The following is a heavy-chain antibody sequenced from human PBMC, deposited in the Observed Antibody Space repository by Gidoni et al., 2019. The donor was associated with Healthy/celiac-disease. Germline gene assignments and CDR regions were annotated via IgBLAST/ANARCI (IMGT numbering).Heavy chain of an antibody. Sequence: EVQLVESGGGLVKPGGSLRLSCAASGFTFSSYSMNWVRQAPGKGLEWVSSISSSSSYIYYADSVKGRFTISRDNAKNSLYLQMNSLRAEDTAVYYCARITNGDYYGMDVWGQGTTVTVSS. CDR2: ISSSSSYI. CDR1: GFTFSSYS. D-gene: IGHD2-8*01. V-gene: IGHV3-21*01. J-gene: IGHJ6*02. CDR3: ARITNGDYYGMDV.